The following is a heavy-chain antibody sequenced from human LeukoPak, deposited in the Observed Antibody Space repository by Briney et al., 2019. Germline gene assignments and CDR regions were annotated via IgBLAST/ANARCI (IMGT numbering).Heavy chain of an antibody. CDR1: GGSFSGYY. CDR2: INHSGST. V-gene: IGHV4-34*01. Sequence: SETLSLTCAVYGGSFSGYYWSWIRQPPGKGLEWIGEINHSGSTNYNPSLKSRVTISVDTSKSQFSLKLRSVTAADTAVYYCARAAGDYTNYPYDYWGQGTLVTVSS. D-gene: IGHD4-4*01. CDR3: ARAAGDYTNYPYDY. J-gene: IGHJ4*02.